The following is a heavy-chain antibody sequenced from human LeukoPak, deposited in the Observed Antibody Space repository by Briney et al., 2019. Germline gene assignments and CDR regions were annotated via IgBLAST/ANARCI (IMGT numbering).Heavy chain of an antibody. V-gene: IGHV1-2*02. D-gene: IGHD6-6*01. J-gene: IGHJ6*02. CDR3: ARDKSIAARPYGMDV. CDR1: GYTFTGYY. CDR2: INPNSDGT. Sequence: ASVKVSCKASGYTFTGYYMHWVRQAPGQGLEWMGWINPNSDGTNYAQKFQGRVTMTRDTSISTAYMELSRLRSDDTAVYYCARDKSIAARPYGMDVWGQGTTVTVSS.